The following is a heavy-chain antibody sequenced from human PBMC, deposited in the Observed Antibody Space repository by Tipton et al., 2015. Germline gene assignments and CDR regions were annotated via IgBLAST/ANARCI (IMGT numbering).Heavy chain of an antibody. D-gene: IGHD3-9*01. V-gene: IGHV4-59*08. CDR2: IQYSGNT. CDR3: ACQDYDILTRDYQTVDY. CDR1: SDSISKYY. J-gene: IGHJ4*02. Sequence: TLSLTCSVSSDSISKYYWSWIRQPPGKELEWIGYIQYSGNTYYNPSLKSRVTISVDTSKNQFSLRVRSVTAADTAVYYCACQDYDILTRDYQTVDYWGQGTLVTVSS.